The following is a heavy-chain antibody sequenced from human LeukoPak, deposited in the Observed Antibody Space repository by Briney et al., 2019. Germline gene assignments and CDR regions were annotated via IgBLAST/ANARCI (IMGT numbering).Heavy chain of an antibody. CDR2: IYYSGST. CDR3: ARELRYGSGSPFDY. V-gene: IGHV4-30-4*01. CDR1: GGSISSGDYY. D-gene: IGHD3-10*01. Sequence: PSETLSLTCTVSGGSISSGDYYWSWIRQPPGKGLEWIGYIYYSGSTYYNPSLKSRVTISVDTSKNQFSLKLSSVTAADTAVYYCARELRYGSGSPFDYWGRGTLVTVSS. J-gene: IGHJ4*02.